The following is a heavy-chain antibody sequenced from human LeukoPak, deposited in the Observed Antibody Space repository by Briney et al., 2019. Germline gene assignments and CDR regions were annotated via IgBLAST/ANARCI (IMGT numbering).Heavy chain of an antibody. CDR3: ARSGSLDY. V-gene: IGHV3-64*01. D-gene: IGHD2-15*01. CDR1: GFTFSSNA. J-gene: IGHJ4*02. Sequence: GGSLRLSCAASGFTFSSNAMHWVRQAPGKGLEYVSAISSNGGSTYYANSVKGRFTISRDNSKNTLYLQMGSLRAEDMAVYYCARSGSLDYWGQGTLVTVSS. CDR2: ISSNGGST.